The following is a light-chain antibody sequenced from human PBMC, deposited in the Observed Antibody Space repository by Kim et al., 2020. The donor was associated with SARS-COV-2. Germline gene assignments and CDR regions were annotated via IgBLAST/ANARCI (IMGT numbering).Light chain of an antibody. J-gene: IGKJ4*01. CDR1: QSLLQANRYNY. CDR2: TAC. Sequence: TAITSCRTSQSLLQANRYNYEDWYLQKAGQSPQLLIYTACNRAYGVPGRFSGSGSGTNFTRKISRLESEDAGIYYCMQPLQKPPTFGGGTKVDIK. V-gene: IGKV2-28*01. CDR3: MQPLQKPPT.